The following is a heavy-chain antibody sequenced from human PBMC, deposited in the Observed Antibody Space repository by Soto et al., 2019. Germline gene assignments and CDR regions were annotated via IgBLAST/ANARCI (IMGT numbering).Heavy chain of an antibody. V-gene: IGHV3-23*01. J-gene: IGHJ4*02. Sequence: EVLLLESGGGLVQPGGSLRLSCAVSGFTYRSYAISWVRQAPGKGLEWVSRISGSGGSTYYADSVMGRFTISRDNSKNTLYLQMNILRAEDTAVYYCAKDLSLTHYAFWSGYYFDYWGQGNLVTVSS. CDR1: GFTYRSYA. D-gene: IGHD3-3*01. CDR3: AKDLSLTHYAFWSGYYFDY. CDR2: ISGSGGST.